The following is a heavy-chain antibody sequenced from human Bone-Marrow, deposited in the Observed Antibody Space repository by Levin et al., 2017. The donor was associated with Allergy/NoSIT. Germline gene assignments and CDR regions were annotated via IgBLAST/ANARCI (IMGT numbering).Heavy chain of an antibody. J-gene: IGHJ4*02. V-gene: IGHV3-43*01. D-gene: IGHD6-19*01. CDR3: EKDLSPRIAVSGNIEY. CDR1: GFTFNDYT. Sequence: GGSLRLSCAASGFTFNDYTMHWVRQAPQRGLEWVSLISWDASTTYYADSVRGRFTISRDNSNNPLYLQLNSLTTEATALYDCEKDLSPRIAVSGNIEYWGQGTLVTVSS. CDR2: ISWDASTT.